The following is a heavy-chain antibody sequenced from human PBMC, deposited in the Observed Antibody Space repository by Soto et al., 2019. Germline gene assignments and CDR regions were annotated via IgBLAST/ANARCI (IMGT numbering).Heavy chain of an antibody. Sequence: QIHLVQSGAEVRKPGASVNVSCKTSGYIFTNYGVSWVRQAPGEGLEVVGWISGYNGYPKYGQRFQGRLTLSTDTSTTTGYMELSNLRSDDTAVYYCARGSSGALYDYWGQGTLLTVSS. CDR2: ISGYNGYP. J-gene: IGHJ4*02. CDR3: ARGSSGALYDY. V-gene: IGHV1-18*04. CDR1: GYIFTNYG.